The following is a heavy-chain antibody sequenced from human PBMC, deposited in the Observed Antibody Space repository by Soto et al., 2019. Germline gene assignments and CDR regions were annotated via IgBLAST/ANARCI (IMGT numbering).Heavy chain of an antibody. D-gene: IGHD2-15*01. J-gene: IGHJ4*02. V-gene: IGHV4-59*01. Sequence: SETLSLTCSVSGGAMRNVYWSWIRQPPGKGLEWLGFIFHSGNAKYNPSLQSRVTMSIDTSKNQLSLSLESATAADTALYFCARAHAPTLPFDFWGQGTLVTVSS. CDR3: ARAHAPTLPFDF. CDR1: GGAMRNVY. CDR2: IFHSGNA.